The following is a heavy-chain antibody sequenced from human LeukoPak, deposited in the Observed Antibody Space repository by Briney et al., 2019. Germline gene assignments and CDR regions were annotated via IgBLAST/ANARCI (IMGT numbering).Heavy chain of an antibody. V-gene: IGHV4-39*07. CDR2: IYSSGST. D-gene: IGHD4-23*01. CDR3: ARDYGGPLHYFDY. J-gene: IGHJ4*02. CDR1: GASISGSGYY. Sequence: SETLSLTCAVSGASISGSGYYWGWIRQPPGKGLEWIGNIYSSGSTYYNASLQSRVTISVDTSKNQFSLKLSSVTAADTAVYYCARDYGGPLHYFDYWGQGTLVTVSS.